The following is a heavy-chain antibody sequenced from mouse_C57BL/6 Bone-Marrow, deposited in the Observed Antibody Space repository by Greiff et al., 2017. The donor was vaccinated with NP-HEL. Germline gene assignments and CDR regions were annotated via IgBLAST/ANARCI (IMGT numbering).Heavy chain of an antibody. CDR1: GYTFTSYT. J-gene: IGHJ1*03. CDR3: ARRRPCFYGNYDWYFDV. CDR2: INPSSGYT. Sequence: QVQLQQSGAELARPGASVKMSCKASGYTFTSYTMHWVKQRPGQGLEWIGYINPSSGYTKYNQKFKDKATLTADKSSSTAYMQLSSLTSEDSAVYYCARRRPCFYGNYDWYFDVWGTGTTVTVSS. D-gene: IGHD2-1*01. V-gene: IGHV1-4*01.